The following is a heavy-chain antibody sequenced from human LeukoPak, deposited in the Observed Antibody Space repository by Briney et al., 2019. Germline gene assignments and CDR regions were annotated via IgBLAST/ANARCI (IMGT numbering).Heavy chain of an antibody. V-gene: IGHV1-18*01. Sequence: ASVTVSCTASGHTFTSYGISWVRQAPGQGLEWMGWISAYNGNTNYAQKLQGRVTMTTDTSTSTAYMELRSLRSDDTAVYYCARFGSWDYYYYGMDVWGQGTTVTVSS. CDR2: ISAYNGNT. J-gene: IGHJ6*02. D-gene: IGHD2-15*01. CDR1: GHTFTSYG. CDR3: ARFGSWDYYYYGMDV.